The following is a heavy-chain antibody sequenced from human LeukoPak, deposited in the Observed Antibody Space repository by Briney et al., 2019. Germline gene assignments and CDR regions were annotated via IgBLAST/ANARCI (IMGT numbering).Heavy chain of an antibody. Sequence: ASVKVSCKASGGTFRSYAISWVRQAPGQGLEWMGGIIPIFGTANYEQKFHGRVTITADESTSTAYMELSSLRSEDTAVYYCARGTDLGVVVPAAMGYWGQGTLVTVSS. J-gene: IGHJ4*02. V-gene: IGHV1-69*13. CDR2: IIPIFGTA. CDR1: GGTFRSYA. CDR3: ARGTDLGVVVPAAMGY. D-gene: IGHD2-2*01.